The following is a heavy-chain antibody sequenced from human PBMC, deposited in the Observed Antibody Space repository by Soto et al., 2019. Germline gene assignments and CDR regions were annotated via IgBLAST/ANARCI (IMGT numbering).Heavy chain of an antibody. Sequence: SETLSLTCTVSGGSISSYYWSWIRQPPGKGLEWIGYIYYSGSTNYNPSLKSRVTISVDTSKNQFSLKLSSVTAADTAVYYCAKARADYYDSSGYPVDYWGQGTLVTSPQ. V-gene: IGHV4-59*08. D-gene: IGHD3-22*01. J-gene: IGHJ4*02. CDR3: AKARADYYDSSGYPVDY. CDR2: IYYSGST. CDR1: GGSISSYY.